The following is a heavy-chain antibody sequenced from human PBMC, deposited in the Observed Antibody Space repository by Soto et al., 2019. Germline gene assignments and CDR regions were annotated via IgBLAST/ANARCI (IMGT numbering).Heavy chain of an antibody. CDR2: IYPGDSDT. CDR3: ARQGSNGAYYYYGMDV. Sequence: RKISCKGSGYRFSSYWIAWVRQMPGKGLEWMGIIYPGDSDTRYSPSFQGQVTFSVDKSNNTAYLQWSSLKASDTAMYYCARQGSNGAYYYYGMDVWGQGTAVTVSS. D-gene: IGHD2-8*01. V-gene: IGHV5-51*01. CDR1: GYRFSSYW. J-gene: IGHJ6*02.